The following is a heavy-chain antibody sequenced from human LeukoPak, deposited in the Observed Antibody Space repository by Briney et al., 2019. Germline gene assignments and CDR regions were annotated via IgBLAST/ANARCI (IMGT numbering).Heavy chain of an antibody. CDR1: GASISSSY. D-gene: IGHD3-22*01. V-gene: IGHV4-59*01. J-gene: IGHJ3*02. CDR2: IYYNGNT. Sequence: SGTLSLTCTVSGASISSSYWSWVRQPPGKRLEWIGFIYYNGNTNSNPSLKSRVTISADTSKNQFSLKLTSVTAADTAVYYCVRGNYDNRGYTNAFDIWGQGAMVTVSS. CDR3: VRGNYDNRGYTNAFDI.